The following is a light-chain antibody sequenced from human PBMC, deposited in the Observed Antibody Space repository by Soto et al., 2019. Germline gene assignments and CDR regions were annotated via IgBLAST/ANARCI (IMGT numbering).Light chain of an antibody. CDR3: QQYNSYSRT. V-gene: IGKV1-5*01. CDR1: QSISSW. CDR2: DAS. Sequence: DIQMTQSPSTLSASVGDRVTITCRARQSISSWLAWYQQKPGKAPKLLIYDASSLESGVPSRFICSGSGTEFTLTISSLQPDDFATYYCQQYNSYSRTFGQGTKVEIK. J-gene: IGKJ1*01.